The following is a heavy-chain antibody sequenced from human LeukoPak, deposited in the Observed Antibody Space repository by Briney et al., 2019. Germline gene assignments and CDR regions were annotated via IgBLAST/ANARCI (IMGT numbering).Heavy chain of an antibody. CDR3: AKDGRSSSWRRKFWGFDP. CDR1: GFTFSAYG. V-gene: IGHV3-33*06. CDR2: IWYDGTTK. D-gene: IGHD6-13*01. Sequence: GGSLRLSCAASGFTFSAYGMHWVRQAPGKWLEWVAAIWYDGTTKYYVDSVKGRFTISRANSKNPLYLLMNSLRAEATAVYYCAKDGRSSSWRRKFWGFDPWGQGTLVTVSS. J-gene: IGHJ5*02.